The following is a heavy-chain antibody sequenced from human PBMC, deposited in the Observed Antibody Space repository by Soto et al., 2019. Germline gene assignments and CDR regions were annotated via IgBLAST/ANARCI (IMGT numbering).Heavy chain of an antibody. J-gene: IGHJ4*02. CDR3: ARGMVRGVAFDY. CDR1: GGSFSGYY. V-gene: IGHV4-34*01. CDR2: INHSGST. Sequence: SETLSLTCAVYGGSFSGYYWSWIRQPPGKGLEWIGEINHSGSTNYNPSLKSRVTISVDKSKNQFSLKLSSVTAADTAVYYCARGMVRGVAFDYWGQGTLVTVSS. D-gene: IGHD3-10*01.